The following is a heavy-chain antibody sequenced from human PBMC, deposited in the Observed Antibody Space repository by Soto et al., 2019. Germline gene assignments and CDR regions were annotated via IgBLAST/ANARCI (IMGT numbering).Heavy chain of an antibody. CDR2: INAGNGNT. J-gene: IGHJ4*02. D-gene: IGHD3-10*01. V-gene: IGHV1-3*01. CDR1: GYTFTSYA. CDR3: ASSLDGYGSGYFDY. Sequence: ASVKVSCKASGYTFTSYAMHWARQAPGQRLEWMGWINAGNGNTKYSQKFQGRVTITRDTSASTAYMELSSLRSEDTAVYYCASSLDGYGSGYFDYWGQGTLVTVSS.